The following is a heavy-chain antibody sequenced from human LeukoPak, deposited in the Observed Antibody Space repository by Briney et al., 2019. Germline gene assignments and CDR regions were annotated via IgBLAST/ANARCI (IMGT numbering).Heavy chain of an antibody. D-gene: IGHD6-19*01. Sequence: AGGSLRLSCAASGFTFSSYAMHWVRQAPGKGLEWVAVISYDGSNKYYADSVKGRFTISRDNSKNTLYLQMNSLRAEDTAVYYCARDGRGSSGWYHDYWGQGTLVTVSS. CDR2: ISYDGSNK. CDR3: ARDGRGSSGWYHDY. V-gene: IGHV3-30-3*01. CDR1: GFTFSSYA. J-gene: IGHJ4*02.